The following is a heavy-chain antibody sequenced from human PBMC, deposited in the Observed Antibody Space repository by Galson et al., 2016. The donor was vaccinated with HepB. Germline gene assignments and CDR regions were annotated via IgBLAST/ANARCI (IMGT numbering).Heavy chain of an antibody. Sequence: LRLSCAASGFTFINYAMTWVRQAPGKGLEWVSSISGSGGSTYYADSVKGRFTISRDNSKNTLHLQMNSLRAEDTALYFCAKCRSSDSTSCPNYWGQGTLVTVSS. J-gene: IGHJ4*02. CDR1: GFTFINYA. CDR2: ISGSGGST. CDR3: AKCRSSDSTSCPNY. V-gene: IGHV3-23*01. D-gene: IGHD2-2*01.